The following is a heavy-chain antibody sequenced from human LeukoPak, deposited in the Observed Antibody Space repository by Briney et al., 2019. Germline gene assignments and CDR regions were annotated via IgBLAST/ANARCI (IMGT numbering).Heavy chain of an antibody. V-gene: IGHV1-18*01. J-gene: IGHJ5*02. CDR3: ARDLAWGADLMGPTDDWLDP. CDR1: GYTFLSYG. CDR2: ISNYNGNT. D-gene: IGHD1-26*01. Sequence: ASVKVSCKASGYTFLSYGFSWVRRAPGQGLEWMGWISNYNGNTNYAPNFHGRLTMTIDTSTTTSYMELRSLRSGDTAVYYCARDLAWGADLMGPTDDWLDPWGQGTLVTVSS.